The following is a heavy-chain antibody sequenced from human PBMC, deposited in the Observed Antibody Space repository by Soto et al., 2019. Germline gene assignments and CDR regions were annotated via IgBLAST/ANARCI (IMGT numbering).Heavy chain of an antibody. Sequence: SSETLSLTSPVSGGSISSGGSYWSWIRQHPGNGLEWIGYIYYSGSTYYNPSLKSRVTISVDTSKNQFSLKLSSVTAADTAVYYCARAQRGYCSGGSCPNWFDSWGQGTLCTVSS. D-gene: IGHD2-15*01. V-gene: IGHV4-31*03. CDR3: ARAQRGYCSGGSCPNWFDS. J-gene: IGHJ5*01. CDR2: IYYSGST. CDR1: GGSISSGGSY.